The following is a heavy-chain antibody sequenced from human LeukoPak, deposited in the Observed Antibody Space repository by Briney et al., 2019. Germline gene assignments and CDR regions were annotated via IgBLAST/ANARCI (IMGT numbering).Heavy chain of an antibody. CDR3: ARGVDDYYDSSGYPYGMDV. CDR2: ISSSSSYI. Sequence: PGGSLRLSCAASGYTFSSYSMNWVRQAPGKGLEWVSSISSSSSYIYYADSVKGRFTISRDNAKNSLYLQMNSLRAEGTAVYYCARGVDDYYDSSGYPYGMDVWGQGTTVTVSS. V-gene: IGHV3-21*01. D-gene: IGHD3-22*01. CDR1: GYTFSSYS. J-gene: IGHJ6*02.